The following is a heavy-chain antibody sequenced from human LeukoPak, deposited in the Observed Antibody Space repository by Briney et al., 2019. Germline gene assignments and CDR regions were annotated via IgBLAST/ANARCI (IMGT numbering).Heavy chain of an antibody. CDR1: GGSFSGYY. J-gene: IGHJ6*02. Sequence: SETLSLTCAVYGGSFSGYYWSWIRRPPGKGLEWIGEINHSGSTNYNPSLKSRVTISVDTSKNQFSLKLSSVTAADTAVYYCARGHRLRYFDWLSPYGMDVWGQGTTVTVSS. V-gene: IGHV4-34*01. CDR3: ARGHRLRYFDWLSPYGMDV. D-gene: IGHD3-9*01. CDR2: INHSGST.